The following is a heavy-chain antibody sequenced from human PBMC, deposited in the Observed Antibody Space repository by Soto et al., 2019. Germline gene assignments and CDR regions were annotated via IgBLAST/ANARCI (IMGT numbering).Heavy chain of an antibody. V-gene: IGHV1-18*01. CDR3: AREVVANRYFYYYGMDV. CDR1: GYTFTSYG. Sequence: ASVKVSCKASGYTFTSYGISWVRQAPGQGLEWMGWISAYNGNTNYAQKLQGRVTMTTDTSTSTAYMELSSLRSDDTAVYYCAREVVANRYFYYYGMDVWGQGTTVTVS. D-gene: IGHD5-12*01. CDR2: ISAYNGNT. J-gene: IGHJ6*02.